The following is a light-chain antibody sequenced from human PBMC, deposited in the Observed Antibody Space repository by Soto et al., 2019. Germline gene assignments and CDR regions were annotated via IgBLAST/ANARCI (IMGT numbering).Light chain of an antibody. Sequence: IVRTQSRATLSVSRGGRATLSCRASQSVSNNLAWYQQKLGQAPRLLIYGASTRATGIPARFSGSGSGTEFTLTISSLQSEDFAVYYCQQYNNWPRTFGQGTKVDIK. V-gene: IGKV3D-15*01. CDR1: QSVSNN. J-gene: IGKJ1*01. CDR3: QQYNNWPRT. CDR2: GAS.